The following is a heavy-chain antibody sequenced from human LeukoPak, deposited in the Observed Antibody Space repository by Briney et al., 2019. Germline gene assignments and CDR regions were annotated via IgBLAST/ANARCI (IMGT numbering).Heavy chain of an antibody. V-gene: IGHV4-59*08. CDR2: VDYVGST. Sequence: PSETLSLTCTVSGGSISTFYWSWIRQPPAKGLEGIGYVDYVGSTNYNHSLKSRVTISVDRSKDQFSLKLTSVVAAFAGEYCCARHASDGSGWMYYFDYWGQGTLVTVSS. CDR3: ARHASDGSGWMYYFDY. D-gene: IGHD6-19*01. CDR1: GGSISTFY. J-gene: IGHJ4*02.